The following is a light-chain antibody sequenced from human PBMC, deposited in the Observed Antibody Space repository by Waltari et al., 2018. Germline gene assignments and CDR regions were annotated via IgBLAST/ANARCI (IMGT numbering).Light chain of an antibody. CDR2: SNN. V-gene: IGLV1-44*01. CDR1: SSNIGSNT. J-gene: IGLJ2*01. Sequence: QSVLTQPPSASGTPGQRVTISCSGSSSNIGSNTVHWYQQLPGTAPNLLIYSNNQRPSGVPDRFSGSKSGTSASLAISGLQSEDEADYYCAAWDDSLNVVFGGGTKLTVL. CDR3: AAWDDSLNVV.